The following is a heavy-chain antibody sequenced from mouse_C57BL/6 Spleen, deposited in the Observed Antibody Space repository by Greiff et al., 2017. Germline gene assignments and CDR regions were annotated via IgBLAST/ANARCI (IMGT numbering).Heavy chain of an antibody. Sequence: EVKLVESGGDLVKPGGSLKLSCAASGFTFSSYGMSWVRQTPDKRLEWVATISSGGSYTYYPDSVQGRFTISRDNAKNTLYLQMSSLKSEDTAIYYCARHDYYYGTWFAYWGKGTLVTVSA. J-gene: IGHJ3*01. CDR1: GFTFSSYG. D-gene: IGHD2-4*01. V-gene: IGHV5-6*01. CDR2: ISSGGSYT. CDR3: ARHDYYYGTWFAY.